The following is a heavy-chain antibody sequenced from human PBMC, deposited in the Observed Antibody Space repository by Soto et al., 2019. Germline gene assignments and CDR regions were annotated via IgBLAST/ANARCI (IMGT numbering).Heavy chain of an antibody. CDR3: ARTGVDASPYYFWFYFYY. D-gene: IGHD3-22*01. CDR1: GASISSGY. J-gene: IGHJ4*02. V-gene: IGHV4-30-4*01. CDR2: IYYDGRP. Sequence: QVQLQESGPGLVKPSQTLSLTCTVSGASISSGYWSWIRQSPGTGLEWIGYIYYDGRPYYNPSLRRRITISVDPSQNQCSLSLNAVTAADSAVDRSARTGVDASPYYFWFYFYYWGPGSQVTVSS.